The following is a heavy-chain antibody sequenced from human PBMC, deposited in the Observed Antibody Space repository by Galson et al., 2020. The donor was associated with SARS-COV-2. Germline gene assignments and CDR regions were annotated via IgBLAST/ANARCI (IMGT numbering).Heavy chain of an antibody. CDR1: GFTFSRYW. Sequence: GGSLRLSCAASGFTFSRYWMSWVRQAPGKGLEWVANINQDGSDKNYVDSVKGRFTISRDNAKNSLYLQMNSLRVEDTAVYYCARDLGLVTTCYFDYWGQGNLVSVSS. CDR3: ARDLGLVTTCYFDY. CDR2: INQDGSDK. V-gene: IGHV3-7*04. D-gene: IGHD4-17*01. J-gene: IGHJ4*02.